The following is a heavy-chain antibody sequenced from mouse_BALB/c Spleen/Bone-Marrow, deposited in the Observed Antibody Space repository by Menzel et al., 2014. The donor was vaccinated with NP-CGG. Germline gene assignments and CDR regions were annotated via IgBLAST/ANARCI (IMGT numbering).Heavy chain of an antibody. CDR2: INPSTTYS. Sequence: QVQLKESGAELAKPGASVKMPCKASGYTFTSYWMHWVKQRPGQGLEWIGYINPSTTYSAYNQKFKDKATLTAGKSSSTAYMQLSSLTSEDSAVYYCALYYRYDYFDYWGQGTTLTVSS. J-gene: IGHJ2*01. CDR3: ALYYRYDYFDY. D-gene: IGHD2-14*01. CDR1: GYTFTSYW. V-gene: IGHV1-7*01.